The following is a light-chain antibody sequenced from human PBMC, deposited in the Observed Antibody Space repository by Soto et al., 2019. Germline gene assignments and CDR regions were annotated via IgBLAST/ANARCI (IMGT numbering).Light chain of an antibody. Sequence: EIVLTHSPATLSLSPGERATLSFSASQSVSIVLAWYQQKPGQAPRLLIYGASTRAAGIPARFSGSGSGTEFTLTSSSLQPDDVATYCGQQYNRYSTFGQGTKVDIK. CDR3: QQYNRYST. V-gene: IGKV3D-15*01. CDR2: GAS. CDR1: QSVSIV. J-gene: IGKJ1*01.